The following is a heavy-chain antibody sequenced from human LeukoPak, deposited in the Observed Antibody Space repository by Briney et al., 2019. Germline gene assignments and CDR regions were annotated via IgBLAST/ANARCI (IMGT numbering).Heavy chain of an antibody. CDR1: GGSFSGYY. Sequence: SETLSLTCAVYGGSFSGYYWSWIRQPPGKGLEWIGEINHSGSTNYNPSLKSRVTISVDTSKNQFSLKLSSVTAADTAVYYCARGRGITMVRGVIRSLYDYWGQGTLVTVSS. CDR2: INHSGST. J-gene: IGHJ4*02. V-gene: IGHV4-34*01. CDR3: ARGRGITMVRGVIRSLYDY. D-gene: IGHD3-10*01.